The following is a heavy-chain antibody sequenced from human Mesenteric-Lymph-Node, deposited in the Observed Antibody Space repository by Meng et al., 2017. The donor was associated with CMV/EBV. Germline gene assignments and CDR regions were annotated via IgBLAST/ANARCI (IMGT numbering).Heavy chain of an antibody. D-gene: IGHD3-3*01. J-gene: IGHJ4*02. CDR2: VRYDGSHD. CDR1: GFTFSNYA. CDR3: AKDPYYDFWSGYYYFDY. Sequence: GESLKISCVASGFTFSNYAMHWVRQAPGKGLEWVSFVRYDGSHDYYADSVKGRFTVSRDNSKNTLYLQMNSLRAEDTAIYYCAKDPYYDFWSGYYYFDYWGQGTLVTVSS. V-gene: IGHV3-30*02.